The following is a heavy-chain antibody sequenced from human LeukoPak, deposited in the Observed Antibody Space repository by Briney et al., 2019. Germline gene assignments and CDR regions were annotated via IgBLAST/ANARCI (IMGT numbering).Heavy chain of an antibody. CDR2: INSDGSSP. V-gene: IGHV3-74*01. CDR1: GFTFSSNW. CDR3: ARGPMPGEYYFDY. Sequence: GGSLRLSCAASGFTFSSNWMHWVRQAPGKGLVWVSRINSDGSSPTYADSVKGRFTTSRDNAKNTLSLQMNSLRAEDTAVYYCARGPMPGEYYFDYWGQGTLVTVSS. D-gene: IGHD3-16*01. J-gene: IGHJ4*02.